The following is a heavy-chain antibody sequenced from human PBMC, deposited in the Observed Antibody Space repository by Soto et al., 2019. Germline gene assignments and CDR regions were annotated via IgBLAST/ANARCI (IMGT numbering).Heavy chain of an antibody. CDR1: GYTFTSHG. Sequence: ASVKVSCKASGYTFTSHGISWVRQAPGQGLEWMGWISAYNGNTNYAQKLQGRVTMTTDTSTSTAYMELRSLRSDDTAVYCCARDQWLVPYGSWGQGTLVTVSS. V-gene: IGHV1-18*01. D-gene: IGHD6-19*01. CDR2: ISAYNGNT. J-gene: IGHJ4*02. CDR3: ARDQWLVPYGS.